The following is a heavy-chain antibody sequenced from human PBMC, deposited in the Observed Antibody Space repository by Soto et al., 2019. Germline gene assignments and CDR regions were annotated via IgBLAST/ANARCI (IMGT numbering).Heavy chain of an antibody. D-gene: IGHD6-13*01. CDR3: TTNFIAAAGTRSYYYYGMDV. Sequence: GGSLRLSCAASGFTFSNAWMSWVRQAPGKGLEWVGRIKSKTDGGTTDYAAPVKGRFTISRDDSKNTLYLQMNSLKTEDTAVYYCTTNFIAAAGTRSYYYYGMDVWGQGTTVTVSS. J-gene: IGHJ6*02. V-gene: IGHV3-15*01. CDR2: IKSKTDGGTT. CDR1: GFTFSNAW.